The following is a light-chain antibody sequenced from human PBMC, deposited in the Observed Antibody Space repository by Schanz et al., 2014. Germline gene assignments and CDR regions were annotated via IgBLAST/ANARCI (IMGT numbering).Light chain of an antibody. CDR3: QSYDNSLSGSGV. J-gene: IGLJ1*01. Sequence: QSALTQPPSASGSPGQSVTISCTGTSSDVGGYNFVSWYQQHPGKVPKLLIFEVSQRPSGVPDRFSGSKSGITASLTVSGLQAEDEADYYCQSYDNSLSGSGVFGTGTKLTVL. V-gene: IGLV2-8*01. CDR1: SSDVGGYNF. CDR2: EVS.